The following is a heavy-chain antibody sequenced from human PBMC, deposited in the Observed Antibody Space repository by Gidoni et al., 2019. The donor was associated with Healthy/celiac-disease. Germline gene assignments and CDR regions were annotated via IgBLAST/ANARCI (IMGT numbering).Heavy chain of an antibody. CDR3: AKDAVALVWGFRCWFDP. D-gene: IGHD3-16*01. CDR1: GFTFSSYA. J-gene: IGHJ5*02. CDR2: ISGSGGST. V-gene: IGHV3-23*01. Sequence: EVQLLEPGGGLVQPGGSLRLSCAASGFTFSSYAMSWVRQAPGKGPEWVSAISGSGGSTYYADSVKGRFTISRDNSKNTLYLQMNSLRAEDTAVYYCAKDAVALVWGFRCWFDPWGQGTLVTVSS.